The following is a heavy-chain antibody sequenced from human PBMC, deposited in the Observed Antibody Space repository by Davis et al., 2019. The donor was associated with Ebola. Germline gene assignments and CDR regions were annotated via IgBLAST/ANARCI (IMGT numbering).Heavy chain of an antibody. CDR3: ARGQLERRESAFDI. D-gene: IGHD1-1*01. V-gene: IGHV4-59*01. CDR2: IYYSGST. Sequence: PSETLSLTCTVSGGSISSYYWSWIRQPPGKGLEWIGYIYYSGSTNYNPSLKSRVTISVDTSKNQFSLKLSSVTAADTAVYYCARGQLERRESAFDIWGQGTMVTVSS. J-gene: IGHJ3*02. CDR1: GGSISSYY.